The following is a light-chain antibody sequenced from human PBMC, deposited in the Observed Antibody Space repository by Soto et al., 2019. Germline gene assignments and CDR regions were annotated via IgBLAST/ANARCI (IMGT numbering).Light chain of an antibody. CDR2: DVS. V-gene: IGLV2-14*03. CDR1: SSDVGAYNY. CDR3: NSFTTSSTLV. Sequence: QSVLTQPASVSGSPGQSITISCTGTSSDVGAYNYVSWYQHHPGKAPKLMIYDVSNRPSGVSNRFSGSKSGNTVSLTISGLQAEDEADYYCNSFTTSSTLVFGGGTQLTVL. J-gene: IGLJ2*01.